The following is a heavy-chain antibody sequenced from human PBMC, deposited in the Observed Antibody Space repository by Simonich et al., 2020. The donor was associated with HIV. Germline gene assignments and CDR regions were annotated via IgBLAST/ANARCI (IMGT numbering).Heavy chain of an antibody. Sequence: QVQLVQSGAEVKKPGASVKVSCKASGYTFTDWNIHWGRKAPGQGLEGRGLINPNRGGTDDPQKFQGRVTMTRDTSINTAYKVVSKLRSDDTAVYYCATHGPGSSSSALDIWGQGTIITVSS. CDR3: ATHGPGSSSSALDI. CDR1: GYTFTDWN. J-gene: IGHJ3*02. V-gene: IGHV1-2*06. D-gene: IGHD6-6*01. CDR2: INPNRGGT.